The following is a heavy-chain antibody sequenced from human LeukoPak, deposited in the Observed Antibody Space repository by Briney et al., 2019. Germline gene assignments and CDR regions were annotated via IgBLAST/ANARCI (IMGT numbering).Heavy chain of an antibody. J-gene: IGHJ4*02. CDR3: ARDSGWFRFDY. Sequence: PGGSLRLSCAAPGFAFSNYWMTWVRQAPGKGLEWVANIKQDGSDKYYVDSVRGRFAISRDNAKSSLFLQMNSLRAEDTAVYYCARDSGWFRFDYWGQGTLVTVSS. CDR2: IKQDGSDK. CDR1: GFAFSNYW. V-gene: IGHV3-7*03. D-gene: IGHD6-13*01.